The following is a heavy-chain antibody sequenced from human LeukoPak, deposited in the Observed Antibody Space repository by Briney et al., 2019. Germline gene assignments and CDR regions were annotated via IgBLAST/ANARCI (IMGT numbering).Heavy chain of an antibody. Sequence: GGSLRLSCAASGFTFSSYSMNWVRQAPGKGLEWVSSISSSSSYIYYADSVKGRFTISRDNSKNMVHLQMNSLRAEDTAVYYCAKSDCSSTTCYIGYFDYWGQGTLVTVSS. V-gene: IGHV3-21*04. CDR3: AKSDCSSTTCYIGYFDY. CDR2: ISSSSSYI. CDR1: GFTFSSYS. D-gene: IGHD2-2*02. J-gene: IGHJ4*02.